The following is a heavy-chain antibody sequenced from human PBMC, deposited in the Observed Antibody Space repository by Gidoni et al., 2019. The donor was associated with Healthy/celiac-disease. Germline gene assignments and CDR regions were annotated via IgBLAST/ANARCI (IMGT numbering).Heavy chain of an antibody. CDR2: IYYSGST. CDR1: GGSISSSSYY. CDR3: ARHFIISYYYDSSGPNWFDP. V-gene: IGHV4-39*01. J-gene: IGHJ5*02. D-gene: IGHD3-22*01. Sequence: TVSGGSISSSSYYWGWIRQPPGKGLEWIGSIYYSGSTYYNPSLKSRVTISVDTSKNQFSLKLSSVTAADTAVYYCARHFIISYYYDSSGPNWFDPWGQGTLVTVSS.